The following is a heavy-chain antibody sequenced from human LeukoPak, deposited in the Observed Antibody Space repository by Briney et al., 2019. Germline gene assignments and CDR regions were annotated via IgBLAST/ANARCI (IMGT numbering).Heavy chain of an antibody. CDR1: GGSFSNYY. V-gene: IGHV4-34*01. D-gene: IGHD2-2*01. CDR2: INHSGST. J-gene: IGHJ4*02. Sequence: SETLSLTCAVYGGSFSNYYWSWIRQPPGKGLEWIGEINHSGSTNYNTALKSRVTISVDTSKNRFSLKLNSVTAADTAVYFCARSPSWYCTSTSCYPDFWGQGTLVTVSS. CDR3: ARSPSWYCTSTSCYPDF.